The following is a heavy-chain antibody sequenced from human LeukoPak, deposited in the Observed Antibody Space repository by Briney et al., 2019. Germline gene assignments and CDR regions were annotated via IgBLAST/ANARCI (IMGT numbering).Heavy chain of an antibody. CDR1: GVSISSSNSY. CDR2: IYYSGNT. D-gene: IGHD3/OR15-3a*01. J-gene: IGHJ4*02. CDR3: ARQTGSGLFILP. V-gene: IGHV4-39*01. Sequence: SETLSLTCTVSGVSISSSNSYWGWIRQPPGKGLEWIGSIYYSGNTYYNASLKSQVSISIDTSKNQFSLRLTSVTAADTAVYYCARQTGSGLFILPGGQGTPVTISS.